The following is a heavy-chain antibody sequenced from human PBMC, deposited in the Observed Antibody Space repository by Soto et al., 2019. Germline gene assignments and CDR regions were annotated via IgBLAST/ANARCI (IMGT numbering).Heavy chain of an antibody. CDR1: GGTFSSYS. CDR3: ARDGGRHSGGIDY. J-gene: IGHJ4*02. V-gene: IGHV1-69*01. D-gene: IGHD1-26*01. CDR2: IIPIFGTA. Sequence: QVQLGQSGAEVKKPGSSVKVSCKASGGTFSSYSINWVRQAPGQGLEWMGEIIPIFGTASYAQKFQGRVTITADESTSTAYMELSSLRSEDTAVYYCARDGGRHSGGIDYWGQGTLVTVSS.